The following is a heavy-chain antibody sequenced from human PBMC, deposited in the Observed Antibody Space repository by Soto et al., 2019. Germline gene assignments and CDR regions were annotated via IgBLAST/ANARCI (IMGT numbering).Heavy chain of an antibody. J-gene: IGHJ5*02. CDR3: SRRAPEGFDP. V-gene: IGHV4-39*01. Sequence: SETLSLTCNVSGGSISRSSYYWGWIRQPPGKGLEWIGSMYYSGSTYYNPSLKSRVTISIDTPKNQLSLKLTSVTAADTAVYYCSRRAPEGFDPWGRGTLVTVSS. CDR1: GGSISRSSYY. CDR2: MYYSGST.